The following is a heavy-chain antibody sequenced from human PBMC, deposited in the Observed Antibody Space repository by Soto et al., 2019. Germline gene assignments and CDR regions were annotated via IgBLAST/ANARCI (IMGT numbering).Heavy chain of an antibody. CDR3: TRRALTHAFVDY. J-gene: IGHJ4*02. D-gene: IGHD3-10*01. CDR2: VSYDGIDE. Sequence: GGSLRLSCAASGFTFTSFGIHWVRQAPGKGLEWVAVVSYDGIDENYADSVKGRFSISGDNSKNTVYLQMNSLRAEDTAVYFCTRRALTHAFVDYWGQGTLVTVSS. V-gene: IGHV3-30*03. CDR1: GFTFTSFG.